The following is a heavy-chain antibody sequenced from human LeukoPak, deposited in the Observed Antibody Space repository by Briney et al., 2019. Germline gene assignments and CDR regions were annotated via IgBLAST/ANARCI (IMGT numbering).Heavy chain of an antibody. CDR2: INHSGST. J-gene: IGHJ6*03. D-gene: IGHD6-13*01. CDR3: ARGGLIAAAGPHYYYYMDV. CDR1: GGSFSGYY. Sequence: SETLTLTCAVYGGSFSGYYWSWIRQPPGKGLEWIGEINHSGSTNYNPSLKSRVTISVDTSKNQFSLKLSSVTAADTAVYYCARGGLIAAAGPHYYYYMDVWGKGTTVTVSS. V-gene: IGHV4-34*01.